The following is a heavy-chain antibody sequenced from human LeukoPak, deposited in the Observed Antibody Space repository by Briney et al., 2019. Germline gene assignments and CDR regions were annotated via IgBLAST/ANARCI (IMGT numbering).Heavy chain of an antibody. CDR1: GGSISSYY. CDR3: ARPTHYDSSPGGLDY. J-gene: IGHJ4*02. Sequence: MPSETLSLTCTVSGGSISSYYWSWIRQPPGKGLEWIGYIYYSGSTNYNPSLKSRVTISVDTSKNQFSLKLSSVTAADTAVYYCARPTHYDSSPGGLDYWGQGTLVTVSS. V-gene: IGHV4-59*01. D-gene: IGHD3-22*01. CDR2: IYYSGST.